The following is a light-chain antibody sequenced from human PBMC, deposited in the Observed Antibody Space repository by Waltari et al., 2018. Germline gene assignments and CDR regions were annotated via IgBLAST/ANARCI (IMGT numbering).Light chain of an antibody. CDR1: QGISTW. V-gene: IGKV1-12*01. CDR3: QQGSIFPRT. J-gene: IGKJ1*01. CDR2: AAS. Sequence: DIQMTPSPPSVSASVGDSVTFPCRASQGISTWLAWYQQKPGKAPQLLIYAASTLQSGVPSRFSGSGSGTDFTLTISNLQPEDFATYYCQQGSIFPRTFGQGTKVEIQ.